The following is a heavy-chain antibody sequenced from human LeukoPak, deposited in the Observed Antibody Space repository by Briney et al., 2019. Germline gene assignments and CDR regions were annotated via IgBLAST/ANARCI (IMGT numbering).Heavy chain of an antibody. V-gene: IGHV4-30-2*01. J-gene: IGHJ5*02. D-gene: IGHD2-8*02. CDR2: IYHSGST. Sequence: PSETLSLTCSVSGGSISSGGYSWSWIRQPPGKGLEWIGYIYHSGSTYYNPSLKSRVTISVDRSKNQFSLKLSSVTAADTAVYYCAAGVVWAYNWFDPWGQGTLVTVSS. CDR1: GGSISSGGYS. CDR3: AAGVVWAYNWFDP.